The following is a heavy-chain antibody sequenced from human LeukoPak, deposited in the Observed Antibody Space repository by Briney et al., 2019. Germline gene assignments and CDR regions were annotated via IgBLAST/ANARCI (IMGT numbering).Heavy chain of an antibody. CDR2: INPSGSST. D-gene: IGHD2-8*01. CDR1: GYTFTNYY. V-gene: IGHV1-46*01. J-gene: IGHJ3*02. CDR3: AGGTTNTKGAFDM. Sequence: ASVKVSCKASGYTFTNYYRHWVRQAPGQGLEWMGIINPSGSSTSYAQKFQGRVTMTRDTSTSTVYMELSSLRSEDTAVYYCAGGTTNTKGAFDMWGQGTMVTASS.